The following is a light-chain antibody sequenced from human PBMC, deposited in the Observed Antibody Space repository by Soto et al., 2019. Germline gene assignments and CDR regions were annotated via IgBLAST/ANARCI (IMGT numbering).Light chain of an antibody. CDR3: QQRSNWPPIT. J-gene: IGKJ5*01. CDR1: QSVSSY. V-gene: IGKV3-11*01. CDR2: DAS. Sequence: EIVLTQSPATLSWSPGERATLSCRASQSVSSYLAWYQQKPGQAPRLLIYDASNRATGIPARFRGSGSGTDFTLTISSLEPEDFAVYYCQQRSNWPPITFGQGTRLEIK.